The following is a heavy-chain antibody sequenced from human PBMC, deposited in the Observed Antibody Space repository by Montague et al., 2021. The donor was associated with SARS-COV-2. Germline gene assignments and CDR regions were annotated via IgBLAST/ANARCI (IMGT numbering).Heavy chain of an antibody. Sequence: PALVKPTQTLTLTCTFSGFSLSTVGVGVGWIRQPPGKALEWLALXHWDDDDFYSTSLKSRLTITKDTSKKQVVLIMTNMDPVDTATYYCAHRQPKFGGSYFGAFDIWGQGTMVTVSS. CDR3: AHRQPKFGGSYFGAFDI. CDR1: GFSLSTVGVG. V-gene: IGHV2-5*02. J-gene: IGHJ3*02. D-gene: IGHD1-26*01. CDR2: XHWDDDD.